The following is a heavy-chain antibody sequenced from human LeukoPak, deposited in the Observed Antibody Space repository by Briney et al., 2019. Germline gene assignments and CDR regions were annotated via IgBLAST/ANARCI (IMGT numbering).Heavy chain of an antibody. Sequence: SETLSLTCTVSGGSISSYYWSWIRQPPGKGLEWIGYIYYSGSTNYNPSLKSRVTISVDKSKNQFSLELSSVTAADTAVYYCAREDSGSYYNYYYFYMDVWGKGTTVTISS. CDR2: IYYSGST. CDR3: AREDSGSYYNYYYFYMDV. CDR1: GGSISSYY. V-gene: IGHV4-59*12. D-gene: IGHD3-10*01. J-gene: IGHJ6*03.